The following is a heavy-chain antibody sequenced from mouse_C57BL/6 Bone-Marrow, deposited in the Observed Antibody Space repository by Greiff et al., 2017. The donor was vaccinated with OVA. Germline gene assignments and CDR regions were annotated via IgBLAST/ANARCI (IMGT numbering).Heavy chain of an antibody. CDR1: GFTFSDYY. Sequence: EVKLMESEGGLVQPGSSMKLSCTASGFTFSDYYMAWVRQVPEKGLEWVANINYDGSSTYYLDSLKSRLIISRDKAKNILHLQMSSLKSENTATYCWARGGWNWYFDVWGTGTTVTVSS. V-gene: IGHV5-16*01. CDR3: ARGGWNWYFDV. D-gene: IGHD3-3*01. J-gene: IGHJ1*03. CDR2: INYDGSST.